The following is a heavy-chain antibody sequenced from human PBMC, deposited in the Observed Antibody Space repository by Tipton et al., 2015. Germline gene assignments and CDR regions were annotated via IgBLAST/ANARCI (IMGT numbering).Heavy chain of an antibody. CDR3: ARGLIGVAPWVH. J-gene: IGHJ1*01. CDR2: INKRGTP. D-gene: IGHD3-3*01. CDR1: GASTSSIGYY. Sequence: TLSLTCTVSGASTSSIGYYWSWVRQHTGKGLEWLGNINKRGTPNYNPSLRSRLRISIDTSRNSFSLNLTSVTAADTAVCYCARGLIGVAPWVHWGQGTLVTVSS. V-gene: IGHV4-31*03.